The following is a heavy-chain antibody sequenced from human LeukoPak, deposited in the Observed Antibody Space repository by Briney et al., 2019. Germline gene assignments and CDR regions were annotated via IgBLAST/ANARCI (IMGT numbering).Heavy chain of an antibody. Sequence: GGSLRLSCVASGFSFSSYWMSWVRQAPGKGLEWVSSISSSSSYIYYADSVKGRFTISRDNAKNSLYLQMNSLRAEDTAVYYCVRGKYSYGYGLPEFDYWGQGTLVTVSS. CDR2: ISSSSSYI. CDR1: GFSFSSYW. CDR3: VRGKYSYGYGLPEFDY. D-gene: IGHD5-18*01. J-gene: IGHJ4*02. V-gene: IGHV3-21*01.